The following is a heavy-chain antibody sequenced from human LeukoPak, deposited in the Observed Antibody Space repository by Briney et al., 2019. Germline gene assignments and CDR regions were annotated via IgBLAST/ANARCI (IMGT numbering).Heavy chain of an antibody. CDR3: ARVAHGPDPPMDV. CDR2: ISISSNYI. V-gene: IGHV3-21*01. Sequence: GGSLRLSCAASGFTFSRYSMNWVRQAPGKGLEWVSSISISSNYIYYADSVKGRFTMSRDNAKNSLYLQMNSLRAEDTAVYYCARVAHGPDPPMDVWGKGTTVTVSS. CDR1: GFTFSRYS. J-gene: IGHJ6*03.